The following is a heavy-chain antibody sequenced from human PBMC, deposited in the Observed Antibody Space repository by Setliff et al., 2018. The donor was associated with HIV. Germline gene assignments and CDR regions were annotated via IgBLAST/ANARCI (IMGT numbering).Heavy chain of an antibody. J-gene: IGHJ6*03. CDR2: IYSAGST. D-gene: IGHD5-12*01. CDR3: VREYSGVYPDFSFYIDV. V-gene: IGHV4-61*09. Sequence: LSLTCTVSGGSLNSGYDYWTWIRQPAGKGLEWIGHIYSAGSTDYNPSLKSRVTMSVDMSKNQVSLKLRSVTAADMAIYYCVREYSGVYPDFSFYIDVWGKGTTVTVSS. CDR1: GGSLNSGYDY.